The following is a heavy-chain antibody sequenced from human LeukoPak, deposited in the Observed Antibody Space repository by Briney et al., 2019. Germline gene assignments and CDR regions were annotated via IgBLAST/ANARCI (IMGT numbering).Heavy chain of an antibody. Sequence: GGSLSLSCAASGFTFSSYGMHWVRQAPGKGLEWVAVISYDGSNKYYADSVKGRFTISRDNSKNTLYLQMNSLRAEDTAVYYCAKEERTKNLYYFDYWGQGTLVTVSS. CDR3: AKEERTKNLYYFDY. CDR1: GFTFSSYG. V-gene: IGHV3-30*18. CDR2: ISYDGSNK. J-gene: IGHJ4*02. D-gene: IGHD1-1*01.